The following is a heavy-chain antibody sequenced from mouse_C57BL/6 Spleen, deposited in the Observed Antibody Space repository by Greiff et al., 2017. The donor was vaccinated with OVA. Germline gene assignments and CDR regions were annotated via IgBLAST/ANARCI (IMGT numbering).Heavy chain of an antibody. J-gene: IGHJ2*01. CDR1: GYTFTSYW. CDR2: IYPGSGST. D-gene: IGHD2-5*01. CDR3: ARGENSNYVDYFDY. Sequence: VQLQQPGAELVKPGASVKMSCKASGYTFTSYWITWVKQRPGQGLEWIGDIYPGSGSTNYNEKFKSKATLTVDTSSSTAYMQLSSLTSEDSAVYYCARGENSNYVDYFDYWGQGTTLTVSS. V-gene: IGHV1-55*01.